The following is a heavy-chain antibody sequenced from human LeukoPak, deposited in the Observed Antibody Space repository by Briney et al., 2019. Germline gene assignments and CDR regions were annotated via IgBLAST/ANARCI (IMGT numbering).Heavy chain of an antibody. D-gene: IGHD1-26*01. J-gene: IGHJ4*02. CDR2: ISSSSSYI. CDR1: GFPFSSYS. CDR3: ARREVGATSFDY. V-gene: IGHV3-21*01. Sequence: GGSLRLSCAASGFPFSSYSMNWVRQAPGKGLEWVSSISSSSSYIYYADSVKGRFTISRDNAKNSLYLQMNSLRAEDTAVYYCARREVGATSFDYWGQGTLVTVSS.